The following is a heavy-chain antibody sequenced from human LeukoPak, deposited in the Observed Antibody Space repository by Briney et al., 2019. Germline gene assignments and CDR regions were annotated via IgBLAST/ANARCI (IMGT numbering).Heavy chain of an antibody. V-gene: IGHV4-39*07. CDR3: ATLTGGDDAFDI. D-gene: IGHD4-23*01. J-gene: IGHJ3*02. CDR2: INHSGST. Sequence: SETLSLTCTVSGGSINSINYYWSWIRQPPGKGLEWIGEINHSGSTNYNPSLKSRVTISVDTSKNQFSLKLSSVTAADTAVYYCATLTGGDDAFDIWGQGTMVTVSS. CDR1: GGSINSINYY.